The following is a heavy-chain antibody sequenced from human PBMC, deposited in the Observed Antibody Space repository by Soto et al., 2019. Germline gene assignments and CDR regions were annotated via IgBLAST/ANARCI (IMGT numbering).Heavy chain of an antibody. Sequence: PGGSLRLSCAASGFTFRVYAMIWVRQAPGKGLEWVSTIDYSGSSTRYADSVRGRFTISRDNSKNTLYLQMNSLRAEDTAVYYCARSGRPTDAFDIWGQGTMVTVSS. CDR2: IDYSGSST. CDR3: ARSGRPTDAFDI. CDR1: GFTFRVYA. J-gene: IGHJ3*02. D-gene: IGHD3-10*01. V-gene: IGHV3-23*01.